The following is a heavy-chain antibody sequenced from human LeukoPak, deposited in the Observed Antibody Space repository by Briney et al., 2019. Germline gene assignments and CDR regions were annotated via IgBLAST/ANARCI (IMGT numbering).Heavy chain of an antibody. CDR2: ISGSGGST. V-gene: IGHV3-23*01. J-gene: IGHJ4*02. D-gene: IGHD3-22*01. CDR1: GFTFSSYA. Sequence: GGSLRLSCAASGFTFSSYAMSWVRQAPGKGLEWVSAISGSGGSTYYADSVKGRFTISRDNSKNTLYLKMNSLRAKDTAVYYCAKDKDQGIYYDSSGYYDYWGQGTLVTVSS. CDR3: AKDKDQGIYYDSSGYYDY.